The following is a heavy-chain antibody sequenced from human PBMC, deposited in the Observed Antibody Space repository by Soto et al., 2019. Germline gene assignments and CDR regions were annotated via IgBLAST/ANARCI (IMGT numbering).Heavy chain of an antibody. Sequence: PGGSLRLSCAASGFTFSSYAMHWVRQAPGKGLEWVAVISYDGSNKYYADSVKGRFTISRDNSKNTLYLQMNSLRAEDTAVYYCARDIHIGSGWYSYYYYGMDVWGQGTTVTVSS. D-gene: IGHD6-19*01. J-gene: IGHJ6*02. CDR2: ISYDGSNK. CDR3: ARDIHIGSGWYSYYYYGMDV. V-gene: IGHV3-30-3*01. CDR1: GFTFSSYA.